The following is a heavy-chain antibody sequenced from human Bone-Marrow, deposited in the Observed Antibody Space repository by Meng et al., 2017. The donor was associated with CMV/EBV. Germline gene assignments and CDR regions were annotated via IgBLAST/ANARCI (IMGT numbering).Heavy chain of an antibody. CDR3: ASMLTGDPLRDY. V-gene: IGHV4-30-4*08. D-gene: IGHD7-27*01. Sequence: QGQLQESGPGLVKPSQTLSLTCVVSGGSISSGDYSWSWIRQPPGKGLEWIGYIYYSGSTYYNPSLKSRVPISVDTSKNQFSLKLSSVTAADTAVYYCASMLTGDPLRDYWGQGTLVTVSS. CDR1: GGSISSGDYS. CDR2: IYYSGST. J-gene: IGHJ4*02.